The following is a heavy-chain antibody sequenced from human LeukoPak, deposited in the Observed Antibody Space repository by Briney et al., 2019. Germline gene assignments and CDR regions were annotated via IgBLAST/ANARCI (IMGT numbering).Heavy chain of an antibody. Sequence: AASVKVSCKASGYTFTGYYMHWVRQAPGQGLEWMGRINPNSGGTNYAQKFQGRVTMTRDTSISTAYMELSRLRSDDTAVYYCAREIITSVAGINYFDYWGQGTLVTVSS. D-gene: IGHD6-19*01. CDR1: GYTFTGYY. CDR2: INPNSGGT. V-gene: IGHV1-2*06. J-gene: IGHJ4*02. CDR3: AREIITSVAGINYFDY.